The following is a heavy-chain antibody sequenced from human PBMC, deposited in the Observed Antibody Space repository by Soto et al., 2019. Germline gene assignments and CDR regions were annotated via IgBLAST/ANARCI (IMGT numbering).Heavy chain of an antibody. CDR1: GFTFNTYA. D-gene: IGHD3-16*01. J-gene: IGHJ3*02. V-gene: IGHV3-23*01. CDR2: ISGSGFST. Sequence: EVHLLESGGGLVQPGGSLRLSCAASGFTFNTYAMSWVRQAPGQGLEWVSAISGSGFSTYYADSVKGRFSISSDSSKNTLFLQINSLRADDTAVYFCATFTFGRPLDTWGQGTMVTVSS. CDR3: ATFTFGRPLDT.